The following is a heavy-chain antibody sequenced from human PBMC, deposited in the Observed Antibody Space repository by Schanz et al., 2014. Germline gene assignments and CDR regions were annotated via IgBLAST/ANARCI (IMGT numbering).Heavy chain of an antibody. CDR3: AKVDRTRYYAMDV. Sequence: QVQLVQSGAEVKKPGSSVKVSCKASGGTFSSSTLTWVRQAPGQGLEWMGRIIPILDKTNYAQKFQGRVTMTADKTTSTVYIEVSRLRSEGTAGYYCAKVDRTRYYAMDVWGQGTTVTVSS. V-gene: IGHV1-69*08. CDR1: GGTFSSST. D-gene: IGHD3-9*01. J-gene: IGHJ6*02. CDR2: IIPILDKT.